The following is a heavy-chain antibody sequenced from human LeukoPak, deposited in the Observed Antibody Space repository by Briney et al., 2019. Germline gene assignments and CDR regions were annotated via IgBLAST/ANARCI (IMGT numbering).Heavy chain of an antibody. Sequence: GGSLRLSWAASGXTFSTYEMNWVRQAPGKGLEWVSYISSSGSTTYYADSVKGRFTISRDNAKNSLYLQMNSLRAEDTAVYYCARGHVPDYWGQGTLVIVSS. J-gene: IGHJ4*02. CDR1: GXTFSTYE. CDR3: ARGHVPDY. CDR2: ISSSGSTT. V-gene: IGHV3-48*03.